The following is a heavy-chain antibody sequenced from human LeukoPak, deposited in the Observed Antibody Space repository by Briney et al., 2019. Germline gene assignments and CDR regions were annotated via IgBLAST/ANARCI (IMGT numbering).Heavy chain of an antibody. J-gene: IGHJ4*02. D-gene: IGHD3-22*01. CDR3: ARVRYDSSVYYSIYDY. Sequence: GGSLRLSCAASGFTFSSYWMSWVRQAPGKGLEWVANIKKDGSEKYYVDSVKGRFTISRDNAKNSLYLQMTSLRAEDTAVYSCARVRYDSSVYYSIYDYWGQGTLVTVSS. CDR1: GFTFSSYW. CDR2: IKKDGSEK. V-gene: IGHV3-7*01.